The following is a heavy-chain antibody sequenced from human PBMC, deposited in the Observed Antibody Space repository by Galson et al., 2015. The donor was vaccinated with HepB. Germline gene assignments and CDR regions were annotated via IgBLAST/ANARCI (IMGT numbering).Heavy chain of an antibody. D-gene: IGHD3/OR15-3a*01. Sequence: SLRLSCAASGFTFSSYGMHWVRQAPGKGLEWVAVISYDGSNKYYADSVKGRFTISRDNSKNTLYLQMNSLRAEDTAVYYCAKDGRDAFDIWGQGTMVTVSS. CDR1: GFTFSSYG. CDR2: ISYDGSNK. V-gene: IGHV3-30*18. CDR3: AKDGRDAFDI. J-gene: IGHJ3*02.